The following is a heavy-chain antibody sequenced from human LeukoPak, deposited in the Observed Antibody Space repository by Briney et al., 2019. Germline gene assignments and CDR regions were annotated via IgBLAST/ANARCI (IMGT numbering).Heavy chain of an antibody. CDR3: ARVPFTMVRGPPAYYYYGMGV. D-gene: IGHD3-10*01. CDR2: INHSGST. J-gene: IGHJ6*02. Sequence: PGGSLRLSCAASGFSFSTYDMTWVRQAPGKGLEWVGEINHSGSTNYNLSLKSRVTISVDTSKNQFSLKLSSVTAADTAVYYCARVPFTMVRGPPAYYYYGMGVWGQGTTVTVSS. V-gene: IGHV4-34*01. CDR1: GFSFSTYD.